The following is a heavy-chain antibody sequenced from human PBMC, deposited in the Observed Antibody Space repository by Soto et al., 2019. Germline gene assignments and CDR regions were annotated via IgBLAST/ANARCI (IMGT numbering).Heavy chain of an antibody. CDR2: IYYSGST. CDR3: ARFNPMYYYDSSGSFDY. D-gene: IGHD3-22*01. Sequence: PSETLSLTCTVSGGSISSYYWSWIRQPPGKGLEWIGYIYYSGSTNYNPSLKSRVTISVDTSRNQFSLKLSSVTAADTAVYYCARFNPMYYYDSSGSFDYWGQGTLVTVSS. J-gene: IGHJ4*02. CDR1: GGSISSYY. V-gene: IGHV4-59*01.